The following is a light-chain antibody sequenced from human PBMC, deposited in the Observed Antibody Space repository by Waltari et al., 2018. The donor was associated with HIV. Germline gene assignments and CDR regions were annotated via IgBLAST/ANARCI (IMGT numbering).Light chain of an antibody. CDR2: DAS. Sequence: EIVLTQSPATLSLSPGERATLSCRASQSVSGHLAWYQQKPGQAPRLLVYDASNRATGIPARFSGSGSGTDFTLTISSLEPEDFAVYYCQQRTNWPPTWTFGQGTKVEIK. V-gene: IGKV3-11*01. CDR1: QSVSGH. J-gene: IGKJ1*01. CDR3: QQRTNWPPTWT.